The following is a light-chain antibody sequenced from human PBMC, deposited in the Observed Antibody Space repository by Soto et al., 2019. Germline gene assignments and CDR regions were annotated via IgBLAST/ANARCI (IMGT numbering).Light chain of an antibody. CDR3: AAWDDSLRAVV. CDR1: SSNTGIIL. CDR2: RNH. J-gene: IGLJ2*01. V-gene: IGLV1-44*01. Sequence: QSVLTQSPSASVTPGPRVTLSGSGSSSNTGIILANWYQQLPGTAPPLLTCRNHQRPSGVPDRFSGSKSGTSAALPISGPQSEDEGDYYCAAWDDSLRAVVFGGGTKLTVL.